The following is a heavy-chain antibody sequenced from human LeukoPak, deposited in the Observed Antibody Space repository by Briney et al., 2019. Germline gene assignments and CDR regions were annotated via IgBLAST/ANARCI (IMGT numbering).Heavy chain of an antibody. D-gene: IGHD2-21*02. V-gene: IGHV1-69*13. Sequence: ASVKVSCKTSGGTFSSCTISWVRQAPGQGLEWMGGIIPIFGTPHYAQKFQDRVTITADASTSTAYMELSSLRSEDTAVYYCARAYMTATRHFDSWGQGTLVTVSS. CDR3: ARAYMTATRHFDS. J-gene: IGHJ4*02. CDR1: GGTFSSCT. CDR2: IIPIFGTP.